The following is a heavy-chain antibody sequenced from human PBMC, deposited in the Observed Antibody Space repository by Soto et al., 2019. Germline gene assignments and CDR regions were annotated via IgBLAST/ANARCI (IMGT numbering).Heavy chain of an antibody. Sequence: GGSLRLSCAASGFTFSNAWMNWVRQAPGKGLEWVGRIKSKTDGGTTDYAAPVKGRFTISRDDSKNTLYLQMNSLKTEDTAVYYCTTRRSAGSGRRYYYYGMDVWGQGTTVTVSS. CDR2: IKSKTDGGTT. CDR1: GFTFSNAW. D-gene: IGHD6-13*01. V-gene: IGHV3-15*07. CDR3: TTRRSAGSGRRYYYYGMDV. J-gene: IGHJ6*02.